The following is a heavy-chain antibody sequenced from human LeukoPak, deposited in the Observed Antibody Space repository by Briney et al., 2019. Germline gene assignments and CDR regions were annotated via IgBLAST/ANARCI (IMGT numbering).Heavy chain of an antibody. Sequence: PSETLSLTCTVSGGSISSYYWSWIRQPPGKGLEWIGYIYYSGSTNYNPSLKSRVTISVDTSKNQFSLKLGSVTAADTAVYYCARGSCSGGSCYNHVGHFDYWGQGTLVTVSS. J-gene: IGHJ4*02. V-gene: IGHV4-59*01. CDR3: ARGSCSGGSCYNHVGHFDY. CDR2: IYYSGST. D-gene: IGHD2-15*01. CDR1: GGSISSYY.